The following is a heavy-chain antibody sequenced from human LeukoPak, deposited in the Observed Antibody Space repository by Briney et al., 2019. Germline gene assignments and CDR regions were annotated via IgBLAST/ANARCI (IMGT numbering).Heavy chain of an antibody. CDR3: ARVWSRGYYYDSSGYYTNWFDP. CDR1: GYTFTSYG. J-gene: IGHJ5*02. D-gene: IGHD3-22*01. Sequence: ASVKVSCKASGYTFTSYGISWVRQAPGQGLEWMGWISAYNGNTNYAQKLQGRVTMTTDTSTSTAYMELRSLRSDDTAVYYCARVWSRGYYYDSSGYYTNWFDPWGQGTLVTVSS. V-gene: IGHV1-18*01. CDR2: ISAYNGNT.